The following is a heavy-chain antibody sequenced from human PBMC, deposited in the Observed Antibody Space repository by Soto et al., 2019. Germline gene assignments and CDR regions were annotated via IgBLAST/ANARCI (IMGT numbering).Heavy chain of an antibody. CDR1: GFTFSNYG. J-gene: IGHJ5*01. D-gene: IGHD2-8*01. V-gene: IGHV3-30*18. Sequence: PGGSLRLSCAASGFTFSNYGIHWVRQAPDKGLEWVAVISYDGNNKYYADSVEGRFTISRDNSKNTVYLQMNSLRNEETARYYCAKDTGYSTRGVCLSNGFDSWGQGTLVTVS. CDR2: ISYDGNNK. CDR3: AKDTGYSTRGVCLSNGFDS.